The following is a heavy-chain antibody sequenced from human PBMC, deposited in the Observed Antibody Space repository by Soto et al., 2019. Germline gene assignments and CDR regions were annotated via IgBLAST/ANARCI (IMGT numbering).Heavy chain of an antibody. CDR1: GFSLSTSGVG. Sequence: SGPTLVNPTQTLTLTCTFSGFSLSTSGVGVGWIRQPPGKALEWLALIYWDDDKRYSPSLKSRLTITKDTSKNQVVLTMTNMDPVDTATYYCAHRGGYCSGGSCYSDYYMDVWGKGTTVTVSS. J-gene: IGHJ6*03. V-gene: IGHV2-5*02. CDR3: AHRGGYCSGGSCYSDYYMDV. D-gene: IGHD2-15*01. CDR2: IYWDDDK.